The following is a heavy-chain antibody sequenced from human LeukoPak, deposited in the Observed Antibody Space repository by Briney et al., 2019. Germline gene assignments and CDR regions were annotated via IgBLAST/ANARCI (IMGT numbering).Heavy chain of an antibody. D-gene: IGHD3-10*01. CDR1: SGSISSFF. Sequence: SETLSLTCTVSSGSISSFFWSWIRQPPGKGLEWIGYIYYDESTNYNPSLKSRLTISMDTSKNQVSMKLSSVTAADAAVYYCAGSMVRGAISYWGRGTLVTVSS. J-gene: IGHJ4*02. CDR3: AGSMVRGAISY. CDR2: IYYDEST. V-gene: IGHV4-59*01.